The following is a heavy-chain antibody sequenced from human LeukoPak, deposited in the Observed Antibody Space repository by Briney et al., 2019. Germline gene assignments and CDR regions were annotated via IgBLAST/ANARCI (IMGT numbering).Heavy chain of an antibody. D-gene: IGHD1-26*01. CDR1: GGSISSYY. Sequence: SSETLSLTCTVSGGSISSYYGSWIRQPAGKGLERIGSIYYSGSTYYNPSLKSRVTISVDTSKNQVSLNLTSVNAADTAVYYCARDLDTNRWVTFDYWGQGALVTVSS. CDR3: ARDLDTNRWVTFDY. CDR2: IYYSGST. V-gene: IGHV4-4*07. J-gene: IGHJ4*02.